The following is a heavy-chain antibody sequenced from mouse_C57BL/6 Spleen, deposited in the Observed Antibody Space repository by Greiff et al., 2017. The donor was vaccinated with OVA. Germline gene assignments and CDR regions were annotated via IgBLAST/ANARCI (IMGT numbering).Heavy chain of an antibody. CDR1: GYSITSGYY. J-gene: IGHJ3*01. Sequence: EVKLMESGPGLVKPSQSLSLTCSVTGYSITSGYYWNWIRQFPGNKLEWMGYISYDGSNNYNPSLKNRISITRDTSKNQFFLKLNSVTTEDTATYYCASPYGNYGDWFAYWGQGTLVTVSA. D-gene: IGHD2-1*01. CDR3: ASPYGNYGDWFAY. V-gene: IGHV3-6*01. CDR2: ISYDGSN.